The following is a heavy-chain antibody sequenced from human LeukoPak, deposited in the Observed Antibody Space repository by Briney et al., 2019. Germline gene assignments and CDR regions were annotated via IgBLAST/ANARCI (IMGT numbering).Heavy chain of an antibody. V-gene: IGHV3-23*01. CDR3: AKGDMPIVARALDY. Sequence: GGSLRLSCAASGFTFSDYDMNWVRQAPGKGLEWVSALGGSGGSTYYADSVHGRFTISRNNYENTFYLQMSRLRAEDTAVYYCAKGDMPIVARALDYWGQGTLVTVSS. D-gene: IGHD2-15*01. J-gene: IGHJ4*02. CDR2: LGGSGGST. CDR1: GFTFSDYD.